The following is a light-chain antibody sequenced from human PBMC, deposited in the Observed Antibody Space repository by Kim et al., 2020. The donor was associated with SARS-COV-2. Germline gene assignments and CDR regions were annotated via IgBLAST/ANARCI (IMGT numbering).Light chain of an antibody. V-gene: IGLV2-8*01. CDR2: AVT. CDR3: YSYAGSNNWV. J-gene: IGLJ3*02. CDR1: SSDVGGYDY. Sequence: GQSVTISCTGTSSDVGGYDYVSWFQQHPGKVPKLITYAVTKRPSGVPDRFSASKSGNTASLTVSGLQAEDESDYYCYSYAGSNNWVFGGGTQLTVL.